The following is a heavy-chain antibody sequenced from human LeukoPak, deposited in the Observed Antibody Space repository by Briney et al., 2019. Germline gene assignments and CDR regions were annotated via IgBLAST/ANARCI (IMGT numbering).Heavy chain of an antibody. CDR1: GGSISSYY. V-gene: IGHV4-59*08. CDR3: PRRNFYDTSGYQFDY. J-gene: IGHJ4*02. D-gene: IGHD3-22*01. Sequence: SETLSLTCTVSGGSISSYYWSWIRQPPGKGLEWMGYIDYSGNTNYNPSLKSRVTISVDTSKNQFSLKLTSVTAADTAVYYCPRRNFYDTSGYQFDYWGQGTLVTVPS. CDR2: IDYSGNT.